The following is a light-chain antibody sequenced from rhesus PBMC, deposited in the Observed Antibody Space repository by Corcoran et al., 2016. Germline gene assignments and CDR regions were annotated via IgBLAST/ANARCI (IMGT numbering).Light chain of an antibody. CDR2: RVS. J-gene: IGKJ1*01. CDR3: MQVLQNPRT. CDR1: QSLLHSNGNTY. Sequence: DIVMTQTPLSLPVTPGEPASISCRSSQSLLHSNGNTYLYWYMQKPGQPPRLLIYRVSNRFSGGPDRFSGSGSGTDCTLTISRVEDEDVGVYYCMQVLQNPRTFGRGTKVEIK. V-gene: IGKV2-73*01.